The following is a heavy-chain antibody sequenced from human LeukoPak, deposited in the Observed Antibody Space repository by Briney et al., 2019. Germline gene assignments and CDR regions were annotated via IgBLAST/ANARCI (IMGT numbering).Heavy chain of an antibody. D-gene: IGHD3-22*01. J-gene: IGHJ4*02. V-gene: IGHV4-59*12. CDR2: IYYSGST. CDR3: ARDQGYYDSSGYYYEGSFDY. Sequence: PSETQSLTCTVSGGSINNYYWNWIRQPPGKGLEWIGYIYYSGSTTYNPSLKSRVTISVDTSKNQFSLKLNSVTAADTAVYYCARDQGYYDSSGYYYEGSFDYWGQGTLVTVSS. CDR1: GGSINNYY.